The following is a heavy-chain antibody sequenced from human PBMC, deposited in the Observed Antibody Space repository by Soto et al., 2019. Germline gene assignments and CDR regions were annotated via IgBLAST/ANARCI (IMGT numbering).Heavy chain of an antibody. D-gene: IGHD6-19*01. CDR3: ARPKGTYSSGYYYFDF. J-gene: IGHJ4*02. V-gene: IGHV1-69*01. CDR1: GGTYSTYA. CDR2: IIHLLGTA. Sequence: QVQLEQSGGEVKQPGSSVWVSCKTSGGTYSTYAINWVRQAPGQGLEWMGAIIHLLGTADYSQKFPGTVTITADESTSTADMGLRSLSFDDTAVYFFARPKGTYSSGYYYFDFRGQGTLVTVAS.